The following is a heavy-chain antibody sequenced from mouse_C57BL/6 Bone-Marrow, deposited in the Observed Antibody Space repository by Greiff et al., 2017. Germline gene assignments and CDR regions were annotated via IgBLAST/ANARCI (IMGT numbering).Heavy chain of an antibody. CDR1: GFTFSDYY. D-gene: IGHD3-3*01. J-gene: IGHJ3*01. Sequence: EVKLMESGGGLVQPGGSLKLSCAASGFTFSDYYMYWVRQTPEKRLEWVAYISNGGGSTYYPDTVKGRFTISRDNAKNTLYLQMSRLKSEDTAMYYCARRDCAWFAYWGQGTLVTVSA. CDR2: ISNGGGST. CDR3: ARRDCAWFAY. V-gene: IGHV5-12*01.